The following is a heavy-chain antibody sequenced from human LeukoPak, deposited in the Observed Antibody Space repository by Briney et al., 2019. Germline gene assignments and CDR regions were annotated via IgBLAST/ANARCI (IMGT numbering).Heavy chain of an antibody. D-gene: IGHD3-22*01. Sequence: QPGGSLRLSCAASGFTFSSYGMHWVRQAPGKGLEWVPVISYDGSNKYYADSVKGRFTISRDNSKNTLYLQMNSLRAEDTAVYYCARDAFSSGYYYGYFDYWGQGTLVTVSS. CDR1: GFTFSSYG. CDR3: ARDAFSSGYYYGYFDY. J-gene: IGHJ4*02. V-gene: IGHV3-30*03. CDR2: ISYDGSNK.